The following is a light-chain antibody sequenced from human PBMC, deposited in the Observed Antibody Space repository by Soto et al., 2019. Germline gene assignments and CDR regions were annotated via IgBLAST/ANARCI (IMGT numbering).Light chain of an antibody. CDR2: KDS. Sequence: SYELTQPSSVSVSPGQTARITCSGDVLAKKYARWFQQKPGQAPVLVIYKDSERPSGIHERFSGSSSGTTVSLTISGAQVEDEADYYCYSAADNIVVFGGGTQLTVL. CDR3: YSAADNIVV. V-gene: IGLV3-27*01. CDR1: VLAKKY. J-gene: IGLJ2*01.